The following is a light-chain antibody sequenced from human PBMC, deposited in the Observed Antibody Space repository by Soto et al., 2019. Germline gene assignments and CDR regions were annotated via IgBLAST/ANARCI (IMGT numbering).Light chain of an antibody. CDR2: GAS. CDR1: QGVRSY. Sequence: DIQMTPSPSSLSASVGDRVTITCRASQGVRSYLAWFQQRPGKAPKLLIFGASTLQNGVPARFSGGGFGTEFTLTISSLQPEDFATYYCQESYSAPQFTFAGGTKVDIK. J-gene: IGKJ4*01. CDR3: QESYSAPQFT. V-gene: IGKV1-39*01.